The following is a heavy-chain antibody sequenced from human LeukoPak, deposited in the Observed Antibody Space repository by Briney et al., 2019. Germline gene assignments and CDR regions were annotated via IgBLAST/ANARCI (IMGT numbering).Heavy chain of an antibody. V-gene: IGHV4-4*07. CDR2: IYTSGST. CDR3: ARDKGTYSSSWYYYYGMDV. Sequence: SETLSLTCTVSGGSISSYYWSWIRQPAGKGLEWIGRIYTSGSTNYNPSLKSRVTMSVDTSKNQFSLKLSSVTAADTAVYYCARDKGTYSSSWYYYYGMDVWGQGTTVTVSS. J-gene: IGHJ6*02. D-gene: IGHD6-13*01. CDR1: GGSISSYY.